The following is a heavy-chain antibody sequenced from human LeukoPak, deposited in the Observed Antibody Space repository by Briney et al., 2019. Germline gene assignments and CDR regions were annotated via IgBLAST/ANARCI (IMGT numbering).Heavy chain of an antibody. Sequence: GGSLRLSCAASGFTFSSYSMNWVRQAPGKGLEWVSSISSSSSYIYYTDSVKGRFTISRDNAKNSLYLQMNSLRAEDTAVYYCARDKDRPYYFDYWGQGTLVTVSS. V-gene: IGHV3-21*01. J-gene: IGHJ4*02. CDR3: ARDKDRPYYFDY. CDR2: ISSSSSYI. CDR1: GFTFSSYS.